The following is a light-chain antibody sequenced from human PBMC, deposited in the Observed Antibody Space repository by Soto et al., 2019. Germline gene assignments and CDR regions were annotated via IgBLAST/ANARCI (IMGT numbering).Light chain of an antibody. V-gene: IGKV1-5*01. CDR3: QQYPSFSRT. CDR2: DAS. Sequence: DIQMTQSPSTLSASVGDRVTLTCRASQSISNCLAWYQQKPGKAPKLLIYDASDRPRGVPSRFSGSGSGTKFTLTIATLQPDDFAAYYCQQYPSFSRTFGQGTKVDIK. J-gene: IGKJ1*01. CDR1: QSISNC.